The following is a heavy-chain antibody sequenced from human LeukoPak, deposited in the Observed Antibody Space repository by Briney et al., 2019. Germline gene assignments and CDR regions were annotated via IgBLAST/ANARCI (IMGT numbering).Heavy chain of an antibody. CDR3: ARLGAWIQLSQGYLDL. CDR2: INHSGST. V-gene: IGHV4-34*01. J-gene: IGHJ2*01. CDR1: GGSFSGYY. D-gene: IGHD5-18*01. Sequence: PSETLSLTCAVYGGSFSGYYWSWIRQPPGKGLEWIGEINHSGSTNYNPSLKSRVTISVDTSKNQFSLKLSSVTAADTAVYYCARLGAWIQLSQGYLDLWGRGTLVTVSP.